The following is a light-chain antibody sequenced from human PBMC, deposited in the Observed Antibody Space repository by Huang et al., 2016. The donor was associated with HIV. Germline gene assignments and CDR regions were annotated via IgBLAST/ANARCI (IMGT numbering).Light chain of an antibody. J-gene: IGKJ1*01. CDR1: QRFSTW. V-gene: IGKV1-5*01. Sequence: DIQMTQSPSTLSASIGDRVTISCRASQRFSTWLAWYQQKPGKAPKLLIYDASNLESGVPSRFSGSGSGTDFTLTISSLQPDDFATYYCQQYNNYPWTFGRGTKVEI. CDR3: QQYNNYPWT. CDR2: DAS.